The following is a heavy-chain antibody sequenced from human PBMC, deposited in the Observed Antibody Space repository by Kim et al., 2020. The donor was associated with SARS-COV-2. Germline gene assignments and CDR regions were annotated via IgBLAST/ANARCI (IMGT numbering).Heavy chain of an antibody. V-gene: IGHV4-39*01. D-gene: IGHD6-19*01. CDR3: ASQGGGWPYYGMDV. J-gene: IGHJ6*02. Sequence: NPSLKSRATISVDTSKNQFSLKLSSVTAADTAVYYCASQGGGWPYYGMDVWGQGTTVTVSS.